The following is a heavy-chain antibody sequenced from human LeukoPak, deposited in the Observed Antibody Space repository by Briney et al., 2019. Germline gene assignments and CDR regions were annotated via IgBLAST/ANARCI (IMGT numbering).Heavy chain of an antibody. Sequence: ASVKVSCKASGYTFTSYYMHWVRQAPGQGLEWMGIINPSGGSTSYAQKFQGRVTMTRDTFTSTVYMELSSLRSEDTAVYYCAKAGGDGDPIYYYYYGMDVWGQGTTVTVSS. D-gene: IGHD4-17*01. CDR2: INPSGGST. V-gene: IGHV1-46*01. J-gene: IGHJ6*02. CDR3: AKAGGDGDPIYYYYYGMDV. CDR1: GYTFTSYY.